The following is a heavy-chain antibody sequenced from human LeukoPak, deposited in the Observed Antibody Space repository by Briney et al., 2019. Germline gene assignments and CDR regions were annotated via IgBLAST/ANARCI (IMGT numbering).Heavy chain of an antibody. J-gene: IGHJ4*02. Sequence: SETLSLTCAVYGGSFSGYYWSWIRQPPGKGLEWIGEINHSGSTNYNPSLKSRVTISVDTSKNQFSLKLSSVTAADTAVYYCARRGTHTIFGVVIRYYFDYWGQGTLVTVSS. CDR1: GGSFSGYY. D-gene: IGHD3-3*01. V-gene: IGHV4-34*01. CDR3: ARRGTHTIFGVVIRYYFDY. CDR2: INHSGST.